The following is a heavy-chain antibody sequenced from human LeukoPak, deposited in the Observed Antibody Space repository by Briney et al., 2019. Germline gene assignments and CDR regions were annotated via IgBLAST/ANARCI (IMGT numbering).Heavy chain of an antibody. CDR2: ISSSSSYM. J-gene: IGHJ5*02. V-gene: IGHV3-21*01. CDR1: GFTFSRYS. Sequence: GGSLRLSCAASGFTFSRYSMNWVRQAPGKGLEWVSSISSSSSYMYYADSVKGRFTISRDNAKNSLYLQMNSLRAEDTAVYHCARDGRGYSGYDEGWFDPWGQGTLVTVSS. D-gene: IGHD5-12*01. CDR3: ARDGRGYSGYDEGWFDP.